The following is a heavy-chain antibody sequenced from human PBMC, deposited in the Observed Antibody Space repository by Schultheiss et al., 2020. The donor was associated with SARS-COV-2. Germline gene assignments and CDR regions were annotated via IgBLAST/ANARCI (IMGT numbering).Heavy chain of an antibody. CDR3: ARGLGTINGNYYYYYYMDV. V-gene: IGHV4-4*07. D-gene: IGHD2-2*01. CDR1: GGSISSDH. J-gene: IGHJ6*03. CDR2: IYTSGST. Sequence: SETLSLTCTISGGSISSDHWSWIRQPAGKGLEWIGRIYTSGSTNYNPSLKSRVTISVDTSKNQFSLKLSSVTAADTAVYYCARGLGTINGNYYYYYYMDVWGKGTTVTVSS.